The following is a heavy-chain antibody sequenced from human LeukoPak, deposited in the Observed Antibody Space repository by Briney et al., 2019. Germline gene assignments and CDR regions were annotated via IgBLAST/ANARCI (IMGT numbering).Heavy chain of an antibody. CDR3: ARDLVVPAATGYYYMDV. D-gene: IGHD2-2*01. Sequence: PSETLSLTCAVYGGSFSGYYWSWIRQPPGKGLEWIGEINHSGSTNYNPSLKSRVTISVDTSKNQFSLKLSSVTAADTAVYYCARDLVVPAATGYYYMDVWGKGTTVTVSS. CDR1: GGSFSGYY. CDR2: INHSGST. J-gene: IGHJ6*03. V-gene: IGHV4-34*01.